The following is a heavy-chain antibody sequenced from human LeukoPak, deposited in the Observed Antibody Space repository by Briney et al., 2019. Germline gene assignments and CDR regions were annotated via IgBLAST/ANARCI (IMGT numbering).Heavy chain of an antibody. J-gene: IGHJ4*02. CDR1: GFTVSSNY. D-gene: IGHD5-24*01. V-gene: IGHV3-53*01. Sequence: GGSLRPSCAASGFTVSSNYMNWVRQAPGKGLEWVSVIYGGGNIYYADSVKGRFTISRDNSKNTLYLQMNSLRAEDTAVYYCARGAGYNYPYYFDYWGQGTLVTVSS. CDR2: IYGGGNI. CDR3: ARGAGYNYPYYFDY.